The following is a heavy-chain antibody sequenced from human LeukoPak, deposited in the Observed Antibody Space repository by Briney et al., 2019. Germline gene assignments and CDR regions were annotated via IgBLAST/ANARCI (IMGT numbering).Heavy chain of an antibody. J-gene: IGHJ4*02. Sequence: GASVKVSCKASGYTFTSYGISWVRQAPEQGLEWMGWISAYNGNTNYAQKLQGRVTMTTDTSTSTAYMELRSLRSDDTAVYYCARRADYYDSSGSYYFDYWGQGTLVTVSS. D-gene: IGHD3-22*01. CDR2: ISAYNGNT. CDR3: ARRADYYDSSGSYYFDY. CDR1: GYTFTSYG. V-gene: IGHV1-18*01.